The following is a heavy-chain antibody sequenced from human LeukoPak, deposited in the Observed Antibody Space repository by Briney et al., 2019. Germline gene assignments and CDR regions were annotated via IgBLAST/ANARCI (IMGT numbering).Heavy chain of an antibody. CDR2: ISSSSSII. CDR1: GFTFSSYS. J-gene: IGHJ5*02. D-gene: IGHD4-17*01. V-gene: IGHV3-48*01. CDR3: ARARTAQYNWFDP. Sequence: GGSLRLSCAASGFTFSSYSMNWVRQAPGKGLEWVSYISSSSSIIYYGDSVKGRFTISRDNAKNSLYLQMNSLRAEDTAVYYCARARTAQYNWFDPWGQGTLVTVSS.